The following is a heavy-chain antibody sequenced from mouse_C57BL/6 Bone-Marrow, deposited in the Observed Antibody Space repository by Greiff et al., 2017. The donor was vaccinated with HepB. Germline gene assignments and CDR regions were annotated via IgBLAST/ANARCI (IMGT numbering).Heavy chain of an antibody. V-gene: IGHV1-55*01. D-gene: IGHD1-1*01. CDR2: IYPGSGST. CDR3: AIHYCGSSPFAY. J-gene: IGHJ3*01. Sequence: VQLQQPGAELVKPGASVKMSCKASGYTFTSYWITWVKQRPGQGLEWIGDIYPGSGSTNYNEKFKSKATLTVDTSSSTAYMQLSSLTSEDSAVYYCAIHYCGSSPFAYWGQGTLVTVSA. CDR1: GYTFTSYW.